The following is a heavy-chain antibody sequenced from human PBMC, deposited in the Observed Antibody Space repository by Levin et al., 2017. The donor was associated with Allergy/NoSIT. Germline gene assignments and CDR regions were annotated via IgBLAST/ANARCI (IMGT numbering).Heavy chain of an antibody. CDR3: ATHGYCSSTSCFFDY. V-gene: IGHV3-23*01. CDR2: ISGSGGST. CDR1: GFTFSSYA. J-gene: IGHJ4*02. D-gene: IGHD2-2*01. Sequence: GGSLRLSCAASGFTFSSYAMSWVRQAPGKGLEWVSAISGSGGSTYYADSVKGRFTFSRDNSKNTLYLQMNSLRAEDTAVYYCATHGYCSSTSCFFDYWGQGTLVTVSS.